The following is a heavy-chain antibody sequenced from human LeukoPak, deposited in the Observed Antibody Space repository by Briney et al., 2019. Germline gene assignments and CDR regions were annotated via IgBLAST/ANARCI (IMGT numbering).Heavy chain of an antibody. V-gene: IGHV3-30*14. CDR1: GFTFSSYA. D-gene: IGHD6-6*01. CDR3: ASLNNVAARWLLSYYFDY. CDR2: ISYDGSNK. J-gene: IGHJ4*02. Sequence: PGGSLRLSCAASGFTFSSYAMHWVRQAPGKGLEWVAVISYDGSNKYYADSVKGRFTISRDNSKNTLYLQMNSLRAEDTAVYYCASLNNVAARWLLSYYFDYWGQGTLVTVSS.